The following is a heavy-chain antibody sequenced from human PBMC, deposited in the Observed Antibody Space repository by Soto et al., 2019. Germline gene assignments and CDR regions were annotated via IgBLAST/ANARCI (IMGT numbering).Heavy chain of an antibody. J-gene: IGHJ4*01. CDR1: GYTFSSYW. CDR3: ARLRVPLQVTKMSSLHN. Sequence: PGESLKISFQASGYTFSSYWIAWVGQMPGKVLEWVGIIYPGDSETRYSPSLEGQVTISADRYTTTAYLQWSSLKASDSGTYYCARLRVPLQVTKMSSLHNWGRGTLVTVSS. V-gene: IGHV5-51*01. CDR2: IYPGDSET. D-gene: IGHD4-17*01.